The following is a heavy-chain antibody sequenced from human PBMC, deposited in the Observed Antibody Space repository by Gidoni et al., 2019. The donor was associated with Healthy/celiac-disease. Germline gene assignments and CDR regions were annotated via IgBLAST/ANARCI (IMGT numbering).Heavy chain of an antibody. V-gene: IGHV4-39*01. D-gene: IGHD3-10*01. CDR3: ARLGGGVRGVIIDYYYYMDV. CDR2: IYYSGST. J-gene: IGHJ6*03. Sequence: QLQLQESGAGLVEPSETLSLTCTVSGGSTRSRSYYWGWHLQPPGMGLAWIGSIYYSGSTYYNPPLKSRVTISVDTSKNQFSLKLSSVTAADTAVYYCARLGGGVRGVIIDYYYYMDVWGKGTTVTVSS. CDR1: GGSTRSRSYY.